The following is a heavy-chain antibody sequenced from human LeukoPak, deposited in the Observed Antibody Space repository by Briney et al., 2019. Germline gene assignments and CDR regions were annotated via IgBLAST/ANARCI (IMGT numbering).Heavy chain of an antibody. V-gene: IGHV1-2*06. J-gene: IGHJ6*02. CDR2: INPNSGGT. CDR1: GYTFSGYY. D-gene: IGHD5-12*01. CDR3: ARDDMGGYSGYDLAPDNYYCYGMDV. Sequence: ASVKVSCKASGYTFSGYYMHWVRQAPGQGLEWMGRINPNSGGTNYSQKFQGRVTMTRDTSIKTAYMELSRLRSDDTAMYYCARDDMGGYSGYDLAPDNYYCYGMDVWGQGTTVTVSS.